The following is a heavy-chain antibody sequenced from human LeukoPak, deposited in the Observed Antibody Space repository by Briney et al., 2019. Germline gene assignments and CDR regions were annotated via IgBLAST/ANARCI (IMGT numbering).Heavy chain of an antibody. Sequence: GGSLRLSCAASGFTFSSYGMHWVRQAPGKGLEWVAVISYDGSNKYYADSVKGRFTISRDNSKNTLYLQMNSLRAEDTAVYYCAKESGSGSYWGQGTLVTVSS. CDR3: AKESGSGSY. CDR2: ISYDGSNK. D-gene: IGHD3-10*01. CDR1: GFTFSSYG. V-gene: IGHV3-30*18. J-gene: IGHJ4*02.